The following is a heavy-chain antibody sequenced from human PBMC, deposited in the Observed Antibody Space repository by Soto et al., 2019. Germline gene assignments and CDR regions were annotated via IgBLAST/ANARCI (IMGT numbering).Heavy chain of an antibody. D-gene: IGHD2-15*01. Sequence: SETLSLTCTVSGGSISSGFYYWSWIRQHPGKGLEWIGYIYYSGSTYYNPSLKSRVTISVDTSKNQFSLKLSSVTAADTAVYYCARYCSGGSCYRGAFDIWGQGTMVTVSS. V-gene: IGHV4-31*03. J-gene: IGHJ3*02. CDR3: ARYCSGGSCYRGAFDI. CDR2: IYYSGST. CDR1: GGSISSGFYY.